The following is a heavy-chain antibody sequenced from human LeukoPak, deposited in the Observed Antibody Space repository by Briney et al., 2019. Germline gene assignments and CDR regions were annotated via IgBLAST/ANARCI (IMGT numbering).Heavy chain of an antibody. D-gene: IGHD1-26*01. V-gene: IGHV4-34*01. CDR3: ARTMPHSGSYLVYYFDY. Sequence: SETLSLTCAVYGGSFSGYYWSWIRQPPGKGLEWIGEINHSGSTNYNPSLKSRVTISVDTSKNQFSLKLSSVTAADTAVYYCARTMPHSGSYLVYYFDYWGQGTLVTVSS. J-gene: IGHJ4*02. CDR2: INHSGST. CDR1: GGSFSGYY.